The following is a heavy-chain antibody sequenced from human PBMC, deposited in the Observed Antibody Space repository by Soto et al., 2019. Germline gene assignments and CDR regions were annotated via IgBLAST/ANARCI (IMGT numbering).Heavy chain of an antibody. V-gene: IGHV1-18*01. D-gene: IGHD6-19*01. CDR2: VNAYNGNT. Sequence: QVQLVQSGAEVKKPGASVKVSCKASGYTFTSYGISWVRQAPGQGLEWMGWVNAYNGNTNYAQKFQGRVTMTTDTSTSTAYMELRRLSSDDPAVYDCAREAVSGRTGFDYWGQGTLVTVSS. CDR3: AREAVSGRTGFDY. J-gene: IGHJ4*02. CDR1: GYTFTSYG.